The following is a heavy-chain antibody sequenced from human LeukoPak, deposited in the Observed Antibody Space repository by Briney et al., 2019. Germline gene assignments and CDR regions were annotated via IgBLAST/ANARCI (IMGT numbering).Heavy chain of an antibody. V-gene: IGHV4-4*07. CDR3: ARESSGNYYNPLGYMDV. CDR2: IFTSGIT. CDR1: GGSISIYY. D-gene: IGHD3-10*01. J-gene: IGHJ6*03. Sequence: SETLSLTCTVSGGSISIYYWNWIRQPAGKGLEWIGRIFTSGITNYDPSLKSRVTMSVDTSKIQFSLNLSSVTAADTAVYYCARESSGNYYNPLGYMDVWGKGTTVTVSS.